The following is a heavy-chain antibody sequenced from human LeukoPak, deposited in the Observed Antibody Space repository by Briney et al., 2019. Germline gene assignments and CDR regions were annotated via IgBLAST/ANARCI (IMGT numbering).Heavy chain of an antibody. V-gene: IGHV4-31*03. CDR2: IYYSGST. CDR1: GGSISSGGYY. J-gene: IGHJ4*02. Sequence: SQTLPLTCTVSGGSISSGGYYWRWIRQHPGKGLEWIGYIYYSGSTYYNPSLKSRVTISVDTSKNQFSLKLSSVTAADTAVYYCARDRFGESYFDYWGQGTLVTVSS. CDR3: ARDRFGESYFDY. D-gene: IGHD3-10*01.